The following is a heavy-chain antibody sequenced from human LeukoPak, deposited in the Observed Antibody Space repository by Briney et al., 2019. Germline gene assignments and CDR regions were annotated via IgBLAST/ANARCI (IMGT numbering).Heavy chain of an antibody. D-gene: IGHD1-20*01. CDR2: VGISSGNT. CDR3: ARDHNYAFDN. CDR1: GFTFSHYS. Sequence: GGSLRLSCAASGFTFSHYSMNWVRQAPGKGLEWISYVGISSGNTKYADSVKGRFTISGDSAKNSVYLQMNSLRVEDTAVYYCARDHNYAFDNWAREPWSPSPQ. J-gene: IGHJ4*02. V-gene: IGHV3-48*01.